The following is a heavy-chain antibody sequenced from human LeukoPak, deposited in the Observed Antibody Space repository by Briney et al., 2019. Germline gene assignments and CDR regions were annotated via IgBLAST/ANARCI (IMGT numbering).Heavy chain of an antibody. V-gene: IGHV3-23*01. CDR1: GFTFSNSA. D-gene: IGHD6-19*01. Sequence: GGSLRLSCAASGFTFSNSAMSWVRQAPGKGLEWVSTLSGSGITTYYADSVKGRFTISRDNSKNTLYLQMNSLRAEDTAVYYCAKGIYSSGWSCFDYWGHGTLVTVSS. J-gene: IGHJ4*01. CDR2: LSGSGITT. CDR3: AKGIYSSGWSCFDY.